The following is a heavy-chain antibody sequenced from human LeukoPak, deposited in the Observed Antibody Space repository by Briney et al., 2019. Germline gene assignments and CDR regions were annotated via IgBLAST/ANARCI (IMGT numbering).Heavy chain of an antibody. CDR3: ALSDVLLWFGELSPGEGMDV. CDR1: GFTFSSFT. Sequence: PGGSLRLSCAASGFTFSSFTMNWVRQAPGKGLEWVSYISGDTSTIYYADSVKGRFTISSDDPKNSLYLQMNSLRAEDTAVYYCALSDVLLWFGELSPGEGMDVWGQGTTVTVSS. J-gene: IGHJ6*02. V-gene: IGHV3-48*04. CDR2: ISGDTSTI. D-gene: IGHD3-10*01.